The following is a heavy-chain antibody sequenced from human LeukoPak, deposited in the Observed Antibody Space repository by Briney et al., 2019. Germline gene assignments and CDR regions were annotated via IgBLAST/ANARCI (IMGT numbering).Heavy chain of an antibody. Sequence: GGSLRLSCAASGFAFDDYAMHWVRQAPGTGLEWVSLISGDGGSTYYADSVKGRFTISRDNSKNSLYLQMNSLRTEDTALYYCANDIRGDGYNSRFDYWGQGTLVTVSP. CDR2: ISGDGGST. V-gene: IGHV3-43*02. J-gene: IGHJ4*02. CDR3: ANDIRGDGYNSRFDY. D-gene: IGHD5-24*01. CDR1: GFAFDDYA.